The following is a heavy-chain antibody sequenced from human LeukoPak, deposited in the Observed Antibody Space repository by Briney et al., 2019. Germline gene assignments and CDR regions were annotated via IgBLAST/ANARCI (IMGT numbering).Heavy chain of an antibody. CDR2: IRRKTNSYAT. Sequence: GGSLRLSCAASGFTFSASTMHWVRQASGKGLEWVGHIRRKTNSYATAYAASVKGRFTISRDDLKNMAYLQMNSLKAEDTAVYYCTRSYYDSSGYLVVADYWGQGTLVTVSS. D-gene: IGHD3-22*01. CDR3: TRSYYDSSGYLVVADY. V-gene: IGHV3-73*01. CDR1: GFTFSAST. J-gene: IGHJ4*02.